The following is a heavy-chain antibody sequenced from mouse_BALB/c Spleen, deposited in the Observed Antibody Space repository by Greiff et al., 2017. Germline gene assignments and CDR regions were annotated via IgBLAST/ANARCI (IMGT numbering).Heavy chain of an antibody. CDR3: ARVWRYGDYYAIDY. Sequence: EVKLVESGGGLVKPGGSLKLSCAASGFTFSSYAMSWVRQTPEKRLEWVASISSGGNTYYPDSGMGRFTISRDNARNILYLQMSSPRSEDTAMYSCARVWRYGDYYAIDYWGQGTSVTVSS. D-gene: IGHD2-14*01. J-gene: IGHJ4*01. V-gene: IGHV5-6-5*01. CDR1: GFTFSSYA. CDR2: ISSGGNT.